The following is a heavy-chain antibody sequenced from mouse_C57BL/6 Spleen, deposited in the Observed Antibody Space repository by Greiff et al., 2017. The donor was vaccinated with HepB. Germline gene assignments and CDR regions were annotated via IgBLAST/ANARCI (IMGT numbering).Heavy chain of an antibody. D-gene: IGHD1-1*01. Sequence: EVQVVESEGGLVQPGSSMKLSCTASGFTFSDYYMAWVRPVPEKGLEWVANINYDGSSTYYLDSLKSRFIISRDNAKNILYLQMSSLKSEDTATYDGARDATVVSYFDVWGTGTTVTVSS. CDR2: INYDGSST. CDR1: GFTFSDYY. CDR3: ARDATVVSYFDV. J-gene: IGHJ1*03. V-gene: IGHV5-16*01.